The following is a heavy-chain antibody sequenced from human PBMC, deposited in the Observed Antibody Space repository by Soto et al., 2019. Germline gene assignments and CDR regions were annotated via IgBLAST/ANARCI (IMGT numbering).Heavy chain of an antibody. Sequence: QVQLQESGPGLVKPSQTLSLTCTVSGGSISSGGYYWSWIGQHPGKGLEWIGYIYYSGSTYYNPSLKSRVTISVDTSKNQFSLKLSSVTAAATAVYYCARANIAPRPVDYWGQGTLVTVSS. V-gene: IGHV4-31*03. CDR2: IYYSGST. J-gene: IGHJ4*02. D-gene: IGHD6-6*01. CDR3: ARANIAPRPVDY. CDR1: GGSISSGGYY.